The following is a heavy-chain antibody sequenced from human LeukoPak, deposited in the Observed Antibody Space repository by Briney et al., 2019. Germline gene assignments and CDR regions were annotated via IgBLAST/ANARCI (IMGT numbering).Heavy chain of an antibody. CDR3: ARPETQYSSGLDGFDI. CDR2: INSDGSRT. Sequence: GGSLRLSCAASGFTFSTYWMHWVRQAPGKGLVWDSRINSDGSRTTYADSVKGRFTISRDNAKNTLYLQMNSLRTEDTAVYYCARPETQYSSGLDGFDIWGQGTMVTVSS. CDR1: GFTFSTYW. V-gene: IGHV3-74*01. J-gene: IGHJ3*02. D-gene: IGHD6-19*01.